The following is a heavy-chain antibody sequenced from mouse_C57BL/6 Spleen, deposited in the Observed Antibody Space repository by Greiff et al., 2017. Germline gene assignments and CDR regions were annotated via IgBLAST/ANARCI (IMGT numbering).Heavy chain of an antibody. CDR1: GYTFTDYY. CDR2: IYPGSGNT. J-gene: IGHJ2*01. CDR3: ARGAYGSDY. D-gene: IGHD1-1*01. V-gene: IGHV1-76*01. Sequence: QVQLKESGAELVRPGASVKLSCKASGYTFTDYYINWVKQRPGQGLEWIARIYPGSGNTYYNEKFKGKATLTAEKSSSTAYMQLSSLTSEDSAVDFCARGAYGSDYWGQGTTLTVSS.